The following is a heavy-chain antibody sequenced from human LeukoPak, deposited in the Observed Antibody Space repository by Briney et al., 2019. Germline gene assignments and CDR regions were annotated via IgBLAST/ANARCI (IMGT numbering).Heavy chain of an antibody. V-gene: IGHV3-23*01. CDR3: AKEEQQLVRYYYYYMDV. CDR1: GFTFSSYA. CDR2: ISGSGGST. D-gene: IGHD6-13*01. J-gene: IGHJ6*03. Sequence: GGSLRLSCAASGFTFSSYAMSWVRQAPGKGLEWVSAISGSGGSTYYADSVKGRFTISRDNSKNTLYLQMNSLRAEDTAVYYCAKEEQQLVRYYYYYMDVWGKGTTVTVSS.